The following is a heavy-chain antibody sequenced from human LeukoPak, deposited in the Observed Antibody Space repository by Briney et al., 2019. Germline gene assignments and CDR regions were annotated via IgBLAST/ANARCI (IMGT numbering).Heavy chain of an antibody. V-gene: IGHV5-51*01. CDR3: AREVSPTITPNYFDP. CDR1: GFDFYGHW. Sequence: GESLKISCKGSGFDFYGHWIAWVRQMPGKGLEWMGVIYPDDSRTTYSPSFQGQVTISADKSISTAYLQWTSLQASDTAIYYCAREVSPTITPNYFDPWGQGTLVIVSS. CDR2: IYPDDSRT. D-gene: IGHD1-7*01. J-gene: IGHJ5*02.